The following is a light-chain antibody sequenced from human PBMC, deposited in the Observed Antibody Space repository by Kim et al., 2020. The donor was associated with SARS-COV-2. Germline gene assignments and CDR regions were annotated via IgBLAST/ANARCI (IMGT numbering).Light chain of an antibody. V-gene: IGLV6-57*01. CDR2: ENN. Sequence: TVIIPCTRSSGSIASNYVQWYQQRPGSSPPTVIYENNQSPSGVPDRFSGSIASSSNSASLSISGLKTDDEADYYCHSYDSSNRRWVFGGGTQLTVL. CDR3: HSYDSSNRRWV. J-gene: IGLJ3*02. CDR1: SGSIASNY.